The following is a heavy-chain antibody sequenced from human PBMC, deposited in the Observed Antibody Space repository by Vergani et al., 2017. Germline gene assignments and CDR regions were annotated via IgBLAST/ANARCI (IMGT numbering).Heavy chain of an antibody. CDR3: ATKSXGTPGCQIGYFRE. CDR2: ISYDGTHK. V-gene: IGHV3-30*03. D-gene: IGHD1-1*01. Sequence: QVHLVESGGGVVQPGRSLRLSCVVSGFTSSYYGMHWVRQAPGKGLEWVAVISYDGTHKYYADSVKGRFTISRDNSKSTLYLQMNSLRTEDTAVYYCATKSXGTPGCQIGYFREWGQGTLVTVSS. J-gene: IGHJ1*01. CDR1: GFTSSYYG.